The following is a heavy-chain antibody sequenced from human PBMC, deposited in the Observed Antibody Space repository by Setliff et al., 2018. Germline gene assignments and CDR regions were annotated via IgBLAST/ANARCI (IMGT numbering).Heavy chain of an antibody. Sequence: GSLRLSCAASGFTFSGSAMHWVRQASGKGLEWVGRIRSKANSYATAYAASVKGRFTISRDDSKNTAYLQMNSLKTEDTAVYYCTSAGSSSSLDIWGQGTMVTVSS. CDR1: GFTFSGSA. J-gene: IGHJ3*02. CDR3: TSAGSSSSLDI. CDR2: IRSKANSYAT. D-gene: IGHD6-13*01. V-gene: IGHV3-73*01.